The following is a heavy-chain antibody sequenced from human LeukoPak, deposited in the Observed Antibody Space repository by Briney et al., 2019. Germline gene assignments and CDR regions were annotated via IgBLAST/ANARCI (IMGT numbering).Heavy chain of an antibody. J-gene: IGHJ3*02. CDR3: ARSGRGGAFDI. CDR2: IYNDGNRT. V-gene: IGHV3-74*03. Sequence: GGSLRLSCATSGFSFSSYAMSWVRQGPGKGLVWVSRIYNDGNRTTYADSVKGRFTISGDNAKNTLYLQMNKLRGEDTAVYYCARSGRGGAFDIWGQGTMVTVSS. D-gene: IGHD1-26*01. CDR1: GFSFSSYA.